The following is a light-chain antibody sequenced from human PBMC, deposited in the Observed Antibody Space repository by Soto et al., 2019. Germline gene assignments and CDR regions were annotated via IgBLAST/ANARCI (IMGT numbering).Light chain of an antibody. CDR1: SSNIGSNT. CDR2: SNN. J-gene: IGLJ3*02. CDR3: AAWDDSLNGFWV. V-gene: IGLV1-44*01. Sequence: QSVLTQPPSASGTPGQRVTISCSGSSSNIGSNTVNWYQQLPGTAPKLLIYSNNQRPSGVPDRFSDSKSGTSASLAISGLQSEDEADYYCAAWDDSLNGFWVFGGGTKLTVL.